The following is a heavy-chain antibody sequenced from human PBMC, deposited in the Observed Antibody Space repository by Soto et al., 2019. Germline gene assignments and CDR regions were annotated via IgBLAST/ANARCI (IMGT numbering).Heavy chain of an antibody. CDR1: GFTFSSYG. V-gene: IGHV3-30*18. J-gene: IGHJ6*02. CDR2: ISYDGSNK. CDR3: AKACSSWYLSNYYYGMDV. D-gene: IGHD6-13*01. Sequence: QVQLVESGGGVVQPGRSLRLSCAASGFTFSSYGMHWVRQAPGKGLEWVAVISYDGSNKYYADSVKGRFTISRDNSKNTLYLQMNSLRAEDTAVYYCAKACSSWYLSNYYYGMDVWGQGTTVTVSS.